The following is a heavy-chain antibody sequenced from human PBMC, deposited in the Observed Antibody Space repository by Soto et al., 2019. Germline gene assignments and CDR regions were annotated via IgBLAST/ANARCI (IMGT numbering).Heavy chain of an antibody. CDR2: INHSGST. D-gene: IGHD1-7*01. Sequence: PSETLSLTCAVYGGSFSGYYWSWIRQPPGKGLEWIGEINHSGSTNYNPSLKSRVTISVDTSKNQFSLKLSSVTAADTAVYYCARLRVSCITGTPYNWFDPWGQGTLVTVSS. J-gene: IGHJ5*02. CDR3: ARLRVSCITGTPYNWFDP. V-gene: IGHV4-34*01. CDR1: GGSFSGYY.